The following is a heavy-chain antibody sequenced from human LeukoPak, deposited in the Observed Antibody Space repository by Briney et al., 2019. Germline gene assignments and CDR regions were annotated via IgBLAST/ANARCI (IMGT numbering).Heavy chain of an antibody. Sequence: SVKVSCKASGGTFSSYAISWVRQAPGQGLEWMGGIIPIFGTANYAQKFQGRVTITADKSTSTAYMELSSLRSEDTAVYYCARESGGYPSRYNWFDPWGQGTLVTVSS. CDR2: IIPIFGTA. CDR1: GGTFSSYA. V-gene: IGHV1-69*06. CDR3: ARESGGYPSRYNWFDP. J-gene: IGHJ5*02. D-gene: IGHD2-15*01.